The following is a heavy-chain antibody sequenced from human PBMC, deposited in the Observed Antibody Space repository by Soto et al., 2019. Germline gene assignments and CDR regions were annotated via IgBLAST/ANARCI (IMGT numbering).Heavy chain of an antibody. Sequence: QVQLVESGGGVAQPGRSLSLSCAASGFIFSNYVMYWVRQAPGKGLEWVAFMSYDGTTKYYADSVKGRFTISRDNSKNTLYLQRINLRPEDTGVYYCAREVLCSRYFDYSGQGTLVTVSS. D-gene: IGHD3-10*02. CDR3: AREVLCSRYFDY. V-gene: IGHV3-30-3*01. CDR2: MSYDGTTK. J-gene: IGHJ4*02. CDR1: GFIFSNYV.